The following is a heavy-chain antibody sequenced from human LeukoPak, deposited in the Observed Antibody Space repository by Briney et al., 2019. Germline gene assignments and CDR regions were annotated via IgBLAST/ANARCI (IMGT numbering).Heavy chain of an antibody. D-gene: IGHD3-16*02. CDR1: GFTFSSYA. CDR3: TTEARYIWGSYRQNNY. CDR2: ISGSGGST. J-gene: IGHJ4*02. V-gene: IGHV3-23*01. Sequence: PGGSLRLSCAASGFTFSSYAMSWVRQAPGKGLEWVSAISGSGGSTYYADSVKGRFTISRDNSKNTLYLQMNSLRAEDTAVYYCTTEARYIWGSYRQNNYWGQGTLVTVSS.